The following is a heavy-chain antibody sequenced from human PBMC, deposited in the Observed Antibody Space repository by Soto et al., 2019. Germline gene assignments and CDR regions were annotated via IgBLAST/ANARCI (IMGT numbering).Heavy chain of an antibody. CDR1: GGSIDSTDYS. CDR3: ARIHWSQSSLDY. D-gene: IGHD6-19*01. Sequence: SETLSLTCAVSGGSIDSTDYSLTWIRQPPGKGLEWIGYVSHRGTAYSIPSLKGRLALSMDSSQTQFSLKLTSVTAADSAVYYCARIHWSQSSLDYWGRGILVTVSS. V-gene: IGHV4-30-2*01. CDR2: VSHRGTA. J-gene: IGHJ4*02.